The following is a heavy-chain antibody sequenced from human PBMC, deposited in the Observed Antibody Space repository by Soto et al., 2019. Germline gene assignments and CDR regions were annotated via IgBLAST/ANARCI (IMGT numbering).Heavy chain of an antibody. V-gene: IGHV3-30*18. CDR3: AKDTYYHDTTGYYVFDY. CDR1: EFTFSSYG. J-gene: IGHJ4*02. CDR2: ISYDGSKK. Sequence: QVQLVESGGGVVQPGRSLTLSCAASEFTFSSYGIHWVRQAPGKGLEWVAVISYDGSKKQYADSVKGRFTISRDNSKNTLHLQMNSLRAVDTAVYYCAKDTYYHDTTGYYVFDYWGQGTLVTVSS. D-gene: IGHD3-22*01.